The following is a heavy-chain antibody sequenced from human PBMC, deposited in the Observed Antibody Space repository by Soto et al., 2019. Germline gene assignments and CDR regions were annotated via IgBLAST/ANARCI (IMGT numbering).Heavy chain of an antibody. Sequence: QVQLVQSGAEVKKPGASVKVSCKASGYTFTSYAMHWVRQAPGQRLEWMGWINAGNGNTKYSQKFQGRVTITSDTSASTAYIELSSLRSEDTAVYYCASSYSNYALIDYYYYGMDVWGPGTTVTVAS. CDR1: GYTFTSYA. J-gene: IGHJ6*02. CDR2: INAGNGNT. CDR3: ASSYSNYALIDYYYYGMDV. V-gene: IGHV1-3*01. D-gene: IGHD4-4*01.